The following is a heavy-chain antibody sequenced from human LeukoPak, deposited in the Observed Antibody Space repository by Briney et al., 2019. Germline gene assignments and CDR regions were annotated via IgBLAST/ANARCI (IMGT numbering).Heavy chain of an antibody. CDR3: AKRGVVIRVILVGFHKEAYYFDS. D-gene: IGHD3-22*01. CDR2: ISDTGGRT. CDR1: GITLSNYG. V-gene: IGHV3-23*01. Sequence: GGSLRLSCAVSGITLSNYGMTWVRQAPGKGLEWVAGISDTGGRTNYADSVKGRFTISRDNPKNTLYLQMNSLRAEDTAAYFCAKRGVVIRVILVGFHKEAYYFDSWGQGALVTVSS. J-gene: IGHJ4*02.